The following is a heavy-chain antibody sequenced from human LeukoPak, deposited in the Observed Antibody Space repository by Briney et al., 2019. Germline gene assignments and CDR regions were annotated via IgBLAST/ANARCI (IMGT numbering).Heavy chain of an antibody. J-gene: IGHJ4*02. CDR3: ARLYSSSLGRVFDY. D-gene: IGHD6-13*01. CDR2: IYYSGST. V-gene: IGHV4-59*01. CDR1: GGSISTYY. Sequence: SETLSLTCTVSGGSISTYYWSWIRQPPGKGLEWIGYIYYSGSTNYNPSLKSRVTISIDTSKNQFSLKLSSVTAADTAIYYCARLYSSSLGRVFDYWGQGTLVTVSS.